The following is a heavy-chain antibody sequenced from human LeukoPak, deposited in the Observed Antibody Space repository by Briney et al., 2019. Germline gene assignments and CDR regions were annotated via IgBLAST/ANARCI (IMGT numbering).Heavy chain of an antibody. V-gene: IGHV3-66*01. CDR1: GFTVSSNY. J-gene: IGHJ4*02. CDR2: IYSGGDT. CDR3: ARSSGPHSRHPLDY. Sequence: GGSLRLSCAASGFTVSSNYMNWVRPAPGKGLEWVSVIYSGGDTYYGDSVKGRFTISRDSSKNTLYLQMNSLKAEDTAVYYCARSSGPHSRHPLDYWGQGTLVTVSS. D-gene: IGHD6-13*01.